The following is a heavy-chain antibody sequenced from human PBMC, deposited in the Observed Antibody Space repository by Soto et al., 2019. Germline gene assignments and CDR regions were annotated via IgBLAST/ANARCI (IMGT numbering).Heavy chain of an antibody. CDR2: IKSKTDGGTT. D-gene: IGHD6-19*01. V-gene: IGHV3-15*01. J-gene: IGHJ4*02. CDR1: GFTFSNAW. CDR3: TTPGRIAVAGSFDY. Sequence: GGSLRLSCAASGFTFSNAWMSWVRQAPGKGLEWVGRIKSKTDGGTTDYAAPVKGRFTISRDDSKNTLYLKMNSLKTEDTAVYYCTTPGRIAVAGSFDYWGQGTLVTVSS.